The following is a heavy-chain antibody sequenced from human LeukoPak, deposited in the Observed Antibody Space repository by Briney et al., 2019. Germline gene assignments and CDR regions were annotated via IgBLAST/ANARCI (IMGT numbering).Heavy chain of an antibody. CDR2: IYPSENR. Sequence: GGSLRLSCAASGLTVSRSYMSWVRQAPGKGLEWVSLIYPSENRYYADSVKGRFTISRDNSKNTVSLQMNSLRAEDTAVYYCARDGCSGGSCYGIDYWGQGTLVTVSS. D-gene: IGHD2-15*01. J-gene: IGHJ4*02. V-gene: IGHV3-53*01. CDR3: ARDGCSGGSCYGIDY. CDR1: GLTVSRSY.